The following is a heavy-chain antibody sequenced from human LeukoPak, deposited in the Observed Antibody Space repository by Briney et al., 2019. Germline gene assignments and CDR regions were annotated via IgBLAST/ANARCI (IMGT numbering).Heavy chain of an antibody. CDR1: GGSISSSSYY. J-gene: IGHJ6*03. CDR3: ARGTSSIAARPSRGTYYYYMDV. D-gene: IGHD6-6*01. Sequence: SETLSLTCTVSGGSISSSSYYWGWIRQPPGKGLEWIGSIYYSGSTYYNPSLKSRVTISVDTSKNQFSLKLSSVTAADTAVYYCARGTSSIAARPSRGTYYYYMDVWGKGTTVTVSS. V-gene: IGHV4-39*01. CDR2: IYYSGST.